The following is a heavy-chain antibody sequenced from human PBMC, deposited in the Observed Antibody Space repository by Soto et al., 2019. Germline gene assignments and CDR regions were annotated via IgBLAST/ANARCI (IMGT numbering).Heavy chain of an antibody. Sequence: SETLSLTCPVSGGYIRSGDYYWSWNRQPPGKGLEWIGYIYYSGSTYYNPSLKSRVTISVDTSKNQFSLKLSSVTAADTAVYYCARVKAVAPYSRWFDPWGQGTLVTVSS. CDR2: IYYSGST. D-gene: IGHD6-19*01. J-gene: IGHJ5*02. V-gene: IGHV4-30-4*01. CDR1: GGYIRSGDYY. CDR3: ARVKAVAPYSRWFDP.